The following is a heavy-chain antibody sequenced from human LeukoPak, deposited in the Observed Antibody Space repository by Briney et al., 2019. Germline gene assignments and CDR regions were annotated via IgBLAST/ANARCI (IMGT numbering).Heavy chain of an antibody. CDR1: GFTFSNAW. CDR3: TTVGLMGAAAGKTYYYYYYMDV. CDR2: IKSKTDGGTT. V-gene: IGHV3-15*01. D-gene: IGHD6-13*01. Sequence: PGGSLRLSCAASGFTFSNAWMSWVRQAPGKGLEWVGRIKSKTDGGTTDYAAPVKGRFTISRDDSENTLYLQMNSLKTEDTAVYYCTTVGLMGAAAGKTYYYYYYMDVWGKGTTVTVSS. J-gene: IGHJ6*03.